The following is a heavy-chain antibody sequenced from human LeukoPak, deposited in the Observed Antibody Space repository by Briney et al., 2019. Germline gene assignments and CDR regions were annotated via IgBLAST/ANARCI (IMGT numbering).Heavy chain of an antibody. CDR3: ARDRRELRFLEWLTGNWFDP. J-gene: IGHJ5*02. CDR1: GFTFSSYA. D-gene: IGHD3-3*01. V-gene: IGHV3-30-3*01. Sequence: PGRSLRLSCAASGFTFSSYAMHWVRQAPGKGLEWVAVVSYDGSNKYYADSVKGRFTISRDNSKNTLYLQMNSLRAEDTAVYYCARDRRELRFLEWLTGNWFDPWGQGTLVTVSS. CDR2: VSYDGSNK.